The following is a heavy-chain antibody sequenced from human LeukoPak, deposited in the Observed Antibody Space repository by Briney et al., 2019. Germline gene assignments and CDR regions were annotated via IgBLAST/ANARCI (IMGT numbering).Heavy chain of an antibody. J-gene: IGHJ5*01. Sequence: SETLSLTCSVSGASVTTYPYYWTWIRQPSGKGLEWIGSVAYTGNTFYNPSLQSRVTIPIDASKNQFSLNLSSVTAADTAIYFCARTPTGFPNWFDSWGRGTPVTVSS. CDR2: VAYTGNT. CDR1: GASVTTYPYY. V-gene: IGHV4-39*07. CDR3: ARTPTGFPNWFDS. D-gene: IGHD3-9*01.